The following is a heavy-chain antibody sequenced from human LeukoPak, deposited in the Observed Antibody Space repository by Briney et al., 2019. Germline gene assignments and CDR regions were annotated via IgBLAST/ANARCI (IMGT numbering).Heavy chain of an antibody. V-gene: IGHV1-69*13. CDR3: ARGLNRNDYGDYGY. CDR2: IIPIFGTA. D-gene: IGHD4-17*01. J-gene: IGHJ4*02. Sequence: ASVKVSCKASGGTFSSYAISWVRQAPGQGLEWMGGIIPIFGTANYAQKFQGRVTITADESTSTAYMELSSLRSEDTAVYYCARGLNRNDYGDYGYWGQGTLVTVSS. CDR1: GGTFSSYA.